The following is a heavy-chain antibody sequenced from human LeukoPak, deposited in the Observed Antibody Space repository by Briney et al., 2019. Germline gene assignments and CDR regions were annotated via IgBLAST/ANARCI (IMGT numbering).Heavy chain of an antibody. CDR3: ARGYCSSTSCYYFDY. V-gene: IGHV4-34*01. CDR2: INHSGST. CDR1: GGSISSYY. J-gene: IGHJ4*02. D-gene: IGHD2-2*01. Sequence: SETLSLTCTVSGGSISSYYWSWIRQPPGKGLEWIGEINHSGSTNYNPSLKSRVTISVDTSKNQFSLKLSSVTAADTAVYYCARGYCSSTSCYYFDYWGQGTLVTVSS.